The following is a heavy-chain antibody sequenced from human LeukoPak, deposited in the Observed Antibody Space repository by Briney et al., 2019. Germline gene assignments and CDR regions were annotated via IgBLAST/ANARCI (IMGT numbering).Heavy chain of an antibody. J-gene: IGHJ6*03. CDR2: ISSSGSTI. D-gene: IGHD3-9*01. CDR1: GFTFSDYY. CDR3: AKQGRDWLRDYYYYMDV. V-gene: IGHV3-11*01. Sequence: PGGSLRLSCAASGFTFSDYYMSWIRQAPGKGLEWVSYISSSGSTIYYADSVKGRFTISRDNAKNSLYLQMNSLRAEDTAVYYCAKQGRDWLRDYYYYMDVWGKGTTVTISS.